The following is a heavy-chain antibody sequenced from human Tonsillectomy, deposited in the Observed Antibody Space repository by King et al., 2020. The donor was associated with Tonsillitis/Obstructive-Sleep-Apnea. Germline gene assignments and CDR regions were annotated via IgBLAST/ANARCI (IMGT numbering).Heavy chain of an antibody. J-gene: IGHJ4*02. V-gene: IGHV4-4*07. CDR2: IYTGGST. D-gene: IGHD3-22*01. Sequence: VQLQESGPGLVKPSETLSLTCSVSDDSFSSYCWSWIRQPAGKGLAWIGHIYTGGSTDYNPSLRGRVTMTVDTSRRQFSLKLTSVTAADTAVYYCARESPYDNSAYYYVVFDYWGQGTLVTVSS. CDR3: ARESPYDNSAYYYVVFDY. CDR1: DDSFSSYC.